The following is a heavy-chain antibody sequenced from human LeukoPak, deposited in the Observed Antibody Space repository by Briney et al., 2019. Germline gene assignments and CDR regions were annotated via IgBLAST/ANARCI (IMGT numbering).Heavy chain of an antibody. V-gene: IGHV3-21*01. CDR2: ISSSSSYI. CDR1: GFTFSSYS. Sequence: KPGGSLRLSCAASGFTFSSYSMNWVRQAPGKGLEWVSSISSSSSYIYYADSVKGRFTISRDNAKNSLYLQMNSLRAEDTAVYYCARARIAARTLGPVDLDYWGQGTLVTVSS. CDR3: ARARIAARTLGPVDLDY. D-gene: IGHD6-6*01. J-gene: IGHJ4*02.